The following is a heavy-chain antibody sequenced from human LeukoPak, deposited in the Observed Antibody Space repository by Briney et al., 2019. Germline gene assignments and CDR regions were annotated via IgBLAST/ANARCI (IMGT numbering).Heavy chain of an antibody. CDR1: GGSISSYY. Sequence: SETLSLTXTVSGGSISSYYWTWIRQPPGKGLEWIGYIYYSGSTNYNPSLKSRVTISVDTSKNQFSLKLSSVAAADTAVYYCARESRMDVWGKGTTVTVSS. V-gene: IGHV4-59*01. D-gene: IGHD2-2*01. CDR3: ARESRMDV. CDR2: IYYSGST. J-gene: IGHJ6*04.